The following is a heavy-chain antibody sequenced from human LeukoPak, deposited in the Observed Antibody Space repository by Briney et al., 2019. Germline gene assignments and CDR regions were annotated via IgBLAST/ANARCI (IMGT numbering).Heavy chain of an antibody. V-gene: IGHV3-30*03. J-gene: IGHJ4*02. CDR2: ISYDGSNK. D-gene: IGHD4-17*01. CDR1: GFTFSSYG. Sequence: SLRLSCAASGFTFSSYGMHWVRQAPGKGLEWVAVISYDGSNKYYADSVKGRFTISRDNAKNSLYLQMNSLRAEDTAVYYCARDLNGDTLFDYWGQGTLVTVSS. CDR3: ARDLNGDTLFDY.